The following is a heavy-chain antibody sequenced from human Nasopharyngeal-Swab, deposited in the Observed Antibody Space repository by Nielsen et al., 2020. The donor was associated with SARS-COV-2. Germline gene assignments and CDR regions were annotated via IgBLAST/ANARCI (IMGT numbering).Heavy chain of an antibody. CDR3: AREYWELTKGAFDY. Sequence: GESLKISCTASGFTFGDYAMSWFRQAPGKGLEWVGFIRSKAYGGTTEYAASVKGRFTISRDDSKSIAYLQMNSLKTEDTAVYYCAREYWELTKGAFDYWGQGTLVTVSS. J-gene: IGHJ4*02. CDR2: IRSKAYGGTT. CDR1: GFTFGDYA. V-gene: IGHV3-49*03. D-gene: IGHD3-10*01.